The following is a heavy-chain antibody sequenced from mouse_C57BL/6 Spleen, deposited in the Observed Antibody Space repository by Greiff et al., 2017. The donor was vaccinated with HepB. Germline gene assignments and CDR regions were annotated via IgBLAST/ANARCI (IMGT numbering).Heavy chain of an antibody. V-gene: IGHV1-64*01. J-gene: IGHJ2*01. CDR2: IHPNSGST. CDR1: GYTFTSYW. Sequence: QVQLQQPGAELVKPGASVKLSCKASGYTFTSYWMHWVKQRPGQGLEWIGMIHPNSGSTNYNEKFKSKATLTVDKSSSTAYMQLSSLTSEDSAVYYCARLSDDSPYCDYWGQGTTLTVSS. CDR3: ARLSDDSPYCDY. D-gene: IGHD2-4*01.